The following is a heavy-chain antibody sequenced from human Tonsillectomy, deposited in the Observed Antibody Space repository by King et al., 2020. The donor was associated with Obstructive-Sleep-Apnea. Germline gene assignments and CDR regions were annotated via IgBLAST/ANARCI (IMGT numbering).Heavy chain of an antibody. CDR2: IGSSANSI. Sequence: VQLVESGGGLVQPGGSLRLSCVASGFTFSSYSMNWVRQAPGKGLEWISYIGSSANSIYYADSVKGRFTVSRDNATNSLYLQMNSLRAADTATYYCARDLFVPFPGSLIGWVFAYWGQGTLVTVSS. D-gene: IGHD2-2*01. J-gene: IGHJ4*02. CDR1: GFTFSSYS. CDR3: ARDLFVPFPGSLIGWVFAY. V-gene: IGHV3-48*04.